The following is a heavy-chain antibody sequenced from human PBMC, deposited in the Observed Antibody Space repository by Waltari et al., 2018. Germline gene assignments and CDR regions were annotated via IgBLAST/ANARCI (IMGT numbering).Heavy chain of an antibody. CDR2: ISYDGSNK. V-gene: IGHV3-30*18. CDR3: AEDRGGATSWGFDY. D-gene: IGHD1-26*01. Sequence: QVQLVESGGGVVQPGRSLRLSCAASGFTFSRYGMHWVRQAPGKGLEWVAVISYDGSNKYYADSVKGRFTISRDNSKNTLYLQMNSLRAEDTAVYYCAEDRGGATSWGFDYWGQGTLVTVSS. J-gene: IGHJ4*02. CDR1: GFTFSRYG.